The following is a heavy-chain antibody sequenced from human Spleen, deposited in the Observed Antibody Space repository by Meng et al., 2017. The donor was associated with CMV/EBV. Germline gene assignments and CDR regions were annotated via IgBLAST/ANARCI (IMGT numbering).Heavy chain of an antibody. CDR3: ATDGVGVDYFDS. CDR1: GGSFSGYY. J-gene: IGHJ4*02. CDR2: INHSGST. V-gene: IGHV4-34*01. D-gene: IGHD3-10*01. Sequence: SETLSLTCAVYGGSFSGYYWSWIRQPPGKGLEWIGEINHSGSTNYNPSLKSRVTISVDTSKNQFSLKLRSVTAADTAVYYCATDGVGVDYFDSWGQGTLVTVSS.